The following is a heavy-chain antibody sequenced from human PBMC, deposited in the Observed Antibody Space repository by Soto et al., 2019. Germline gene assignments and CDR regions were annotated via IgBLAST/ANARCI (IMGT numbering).Heavy chain of an antibody. CDR3: ARGGGELDAKDAFDI. J-gene: IGHJ3*02. CDR2: IIPIFGTA. CDR1: GGTFSSYA. D-gene: IGHD3-16*01. Sequence: QVQLVQSGAEVKKPGSSVKVSCKASGGTFSSYAISWVRQAPGQGLEWMGGIIPIFGTANYAQKFQGRVTITGDESPSTAYMGRSSLRSEDTAVYYCARGGGELDAKDAFDIWGQGTMVTVSS. V-gene: IGHV1-69*12.